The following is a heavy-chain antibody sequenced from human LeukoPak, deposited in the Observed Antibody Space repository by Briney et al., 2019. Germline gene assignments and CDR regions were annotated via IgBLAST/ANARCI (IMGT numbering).Heavy chain of an antibody. J-gene: IGHJ4*02. CDR2: IYYSGST. V-gene: IGHV4-39*07. CDR1: GGSISSSSYY. CDR3: ARSTIRYPYYDFWSGPLGFDY. D-gene: IGHD3-3*01. Sequence: SETLSLTCTVSGGSISSSSYYWGWIRQPPGKGLEWIGSIYYSGSTYYNPSLKSRVTISVDTSKNQFSLKLSSVAAADTAVYYCARSTIRYPYYDFWSGPLGFDYWGQGTLVTVSS.